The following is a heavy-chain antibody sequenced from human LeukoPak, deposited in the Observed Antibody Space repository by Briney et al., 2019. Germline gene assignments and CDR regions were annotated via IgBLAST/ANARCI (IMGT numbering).Heavy chain of an antibody. CDR3: AKEALGIAAAARLFRH. CDR2: ISSSGSTI. J-gene: IGHJ1*01. Sequence: GGSLRLSCAASGFTFSDYYMSWIRQAPGKGLEWVSYISSSGSTIYYADSVKGRFTISRDNAKNSLYLQMNSLRAEDTAVYYCAKEALGIAAAARLFRHWGQGTLVTVSS. CDR1: GFTFSDYY. V-gene: IGHV3-11*01. D-gene: IGHD6-13*01.